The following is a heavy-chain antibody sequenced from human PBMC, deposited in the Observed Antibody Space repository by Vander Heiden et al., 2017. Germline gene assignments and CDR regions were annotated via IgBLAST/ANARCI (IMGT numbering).Heavy chain of an antibody. CDR1: GFTFSDYY. J-gene: IGHJ6*02. CDR3: ARDRGTNWNYYYYGMDV. V-gene: IGHV3-11*01. D-gene: IGHD1-1*01. Sequence: QGQLVESGGGLVMPGGSLRLSCAASGFTFSDYYMSWIRQAPGKGLEWVSYISSSGSTIYYADSVKGRFIISRDNAKNSLYLQMNSLRAEDTAVYYCARDRGTNWNYYYYGMDVWGQGTTVTFSS. CDR2: ISSSGSTI.